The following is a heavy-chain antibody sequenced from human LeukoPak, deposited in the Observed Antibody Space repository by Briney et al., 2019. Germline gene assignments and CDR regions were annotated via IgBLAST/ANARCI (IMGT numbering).Heavy chain of an antibody. CDR3: AKHSSFSYYYYYIDV. CDR1: GFTFSSYA. D-gene: IGHD6-6*01. J-gene: IGHJ6*03. Sequence: GGSLRLSCAASGFTFSSYAMSWVRQAPGKGLEWVSAISGSGGSTYYADSVKGRFTISRDNSKNTLYLQMNSLRAEDTAVYYCAKHSSFSYYYYYIDVWGKGTTVTVSS. V-gene: IGHV3-23*01. CDR2: ISGSGGST.